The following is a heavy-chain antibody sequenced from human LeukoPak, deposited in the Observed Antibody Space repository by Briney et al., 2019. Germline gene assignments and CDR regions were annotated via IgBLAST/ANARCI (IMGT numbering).Heavy chain of an antibody. D-gene: IGHD6-19*01. Sequence: SETLSLTCTVSGGSISSYYWSWVRQPPGKGLERIGYIYYSGSTNYNPSLKSRVTISVDTSKNQFSLKLSSVTAADTAVYYCARAVIAVAGDYFDYWGQRTLVTVSS. CDR2: IYYSGST. CDR1: GGSISSYY. CDR3: ARAVIAVAGDYFDY. V-gene: IGHV4-59*01. J-gene: IGHJ4*02.